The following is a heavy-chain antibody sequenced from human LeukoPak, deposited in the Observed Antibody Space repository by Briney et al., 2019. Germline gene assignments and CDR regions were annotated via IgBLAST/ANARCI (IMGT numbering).Heavy chain of an antibody. CDR3: ARDPVPYYYDSSGRPGDY. CDR1: GYTFTSYG. Sequence: ASVKVSCKASGYTFTSYGISWVRQAPGQGLEWMGWISAYNGNTNYAQKLKGRVTMNTDTSTRKAYMEMRSLRSDDTAVYYCARDPVPYYYDSSGRPGDYWGQGTLVTVSS. V-gene: IGHV1-18*01. D-gene: IGHD3-22*01. J-gene: IGHJ4*02. CDR2: ISAYNGNT.